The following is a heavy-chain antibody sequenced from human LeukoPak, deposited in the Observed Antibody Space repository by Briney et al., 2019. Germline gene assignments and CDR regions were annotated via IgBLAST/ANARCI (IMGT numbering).Heavy chain of an antibody. V-gene: IGHV1-69*13. CDR2: IIPIFGTA. D-gene: IGHD3-22*01. J-gene: IGHJ4*02. Sequence: GASVKVSCKASGGTFSSYAISWVRQVPGQGLEWMGGIIPIFGTANYAQKFQGRVTITADESTSTAYMELSSLRSEDTAVYCCARGVYDSSGYYDYWGQGTLVTVSS. CDR1: GGTFSSYA. CDR3: ARGVYDSSGYYDY.